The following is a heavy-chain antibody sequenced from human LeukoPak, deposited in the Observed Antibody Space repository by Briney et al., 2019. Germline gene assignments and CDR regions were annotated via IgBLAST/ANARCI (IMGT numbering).Heavy chain of an antibody. D-gene: IGHD3-22*01. J-gene: IGHJ3*02. V-gene: IGHV1-24*01. Sequence: GGSLRLSCAASGFTFSSYSMNWVRQAPGKGLEWMGGFDPEDGETIYAQKFQGRVTMTEDTSTDTAYMELSSLRSEDTAVYYCATFSPTYYYDSVPAFDIWGQGTMVTVSS. CDR2: FDPEDGET. CDR3: ATFSPTYYYDSVPAFDI. CDR1: GFTFSSYS.